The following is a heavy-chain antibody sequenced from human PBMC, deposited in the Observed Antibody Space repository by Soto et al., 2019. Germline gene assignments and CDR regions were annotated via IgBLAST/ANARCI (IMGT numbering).Heavy chain of an antibody. CDR3: ARAKVRFLEWLPDYFDY. V-gene: IGHV1-69*02. D-gene: IGHD3-3*01. CDR2: IIPILGIA. CDR1: GGSFSSYT. J-gene: IGHJ4*02. Sequence: GASVKVSCKASGGSFSSYTISWVRQAPGQGLEWMGRIIPILGIANYAQKFQGRVTITADKSTSTAYMELSSLRSEDTAVYYCARAKVRFLEWLPDYFDYWGQGTLVTVSS.